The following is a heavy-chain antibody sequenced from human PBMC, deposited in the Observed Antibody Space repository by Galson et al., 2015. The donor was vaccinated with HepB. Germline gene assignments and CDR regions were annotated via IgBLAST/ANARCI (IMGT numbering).Heavy chain of an antibody. Sequence: SVKVSCKASGYTFLSSGINRVRQAPGQGLEWVGWISPYNGHTNYAQKFQGRVTVTADTSTRTAYVELRSLKSYDTAVYYCARGAYGRGGSCHSWGIGDYRFYGMDVWGQGTTVTVSS. V-gene: IGHV1-18*01. CDR2: ISPYNGHT. J-gene: IGHJ6*02. CDR3: ARGAYGRGGSCHSWGIGDYRFYGMDV. D-gene: IGHD2-15*01. CDR1: GYTFLSSG.